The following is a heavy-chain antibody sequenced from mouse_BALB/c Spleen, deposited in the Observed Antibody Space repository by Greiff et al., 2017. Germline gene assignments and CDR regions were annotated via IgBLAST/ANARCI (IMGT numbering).Heavy chain of an antibody. D-gene: IGHD2-1*01. Sequence: EVKLVESGGGLVKPGGSLKLSCAASGFTFSSYAMSWVRQTPEKRLEWVAEIRLKSNNYATHYAESVKGRFTISRDDSKSSVYLQMNNLRAEDTGIYYCTRLGNYGYFDVWGAGTTVTVSS. CDR3: TRLGNYGYFDV. J-gene: IGHJ1*01. CDR2: IRLKSNNYAT. V-gene: IGHV6-6*02. CDR1: GFTFSSYA.